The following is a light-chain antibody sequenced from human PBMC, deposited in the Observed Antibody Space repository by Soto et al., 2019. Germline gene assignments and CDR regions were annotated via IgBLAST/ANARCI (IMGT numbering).Light chain of an antibody. CDR1: QSIGRW. Sequence: DIQMTQSPSTLSASVGDRVTITCRASQSIGRWLAWYQQKPGAAPKLLIYDASSLQSGVPSRFSGSGSGTEFTLSISSLFFYNYTTNTDIYSLALLGP. CDR2: DAS. CDR3: IYSLAL. J-gene: IGKJ3*01. V-gene: IGKV1-5*01.